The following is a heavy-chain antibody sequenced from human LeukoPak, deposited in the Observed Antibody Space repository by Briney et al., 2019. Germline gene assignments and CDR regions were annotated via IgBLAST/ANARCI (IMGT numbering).Heavy chain of an antibody. CDR3: ARSRIVGAQDYGMDV. CDR2: INPNSGGT. Sequence: ASVSVSCKASVYTFTVYYMHWLRQAPGQGLEWMGWINPNSGGTNYEQTFQGRVTMTRDTSISTAYMELSRLRSDDTAVYYCARSRIVGAQDYGMDVWGQGTTVTVSS. CDR1: VYTFTVYY. D-gene: IGHD1-26*01. J-gene: IGHJ6*02. V-gene: IGHV1-2*02.